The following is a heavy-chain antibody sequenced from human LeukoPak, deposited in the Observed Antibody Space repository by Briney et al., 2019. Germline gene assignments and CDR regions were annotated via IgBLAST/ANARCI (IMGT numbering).Heavy chain of an antibody. Sequence: PSETLSLTCTVSGGSISSYYWSWIRQPPGKGLEWIGYIYYSGTTNYNPSLKSRVTISVDTSKNQFSLKLSSVTAADTAVYYCARALHYGAYLNYTYGMDVWGQGTTATVSS. D-gene: IGHD4-17*01. J-gene: IGHJ6*02. V-gene: IGHV4-59*01. CDR1: GGSISSYY. CDR3: ARALHYGAYLNYTYGMDV. CDR2: IYYSGTT.